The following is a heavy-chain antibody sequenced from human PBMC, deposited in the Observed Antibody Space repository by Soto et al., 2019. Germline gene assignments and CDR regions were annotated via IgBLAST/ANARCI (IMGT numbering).Heavy chain of an antibody. V-gene: IGHV4-39*01. J-gene: IGHJ4*02. Sequence: SETLSLTCTVSGGSISGSSYYWGWIRQPPGKGLEWIGSIYYSGSTYYNPSLKSRVTISVDTSKNQFSLKLSSVTAADTAVYYCARSDEYYYDSSGYYGPGPFDYWGQGTLVTAPQ. D-gene: IGHD3-22*01. CDR2: IYYSGST. CDR1: GGSISGSSYY. CDR3: ARSDEYYYDSSGYYGPGPFDY.